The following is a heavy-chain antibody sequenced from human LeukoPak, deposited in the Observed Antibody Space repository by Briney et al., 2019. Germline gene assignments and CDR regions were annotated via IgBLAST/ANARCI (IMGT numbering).Heavy chain of an antibody. CDR3: ARSYGDPLFDY. D-gene: IGHD4-17*01. V-gene: IGHV3-66*01. CDR2: IYSSGST. J-gene: IGHJ4*02. Sequence: GGSLRLSCVGSGFTVSSNYMSWVRQAPGKGLEWVSVIYSSGSTFHADSVKGRFSISRDTSKNTLYLQMKSLRAEDTAVYYYARSYGDPLFDYWGQGTLVTVSA. CDR1: GFTVSSNY.